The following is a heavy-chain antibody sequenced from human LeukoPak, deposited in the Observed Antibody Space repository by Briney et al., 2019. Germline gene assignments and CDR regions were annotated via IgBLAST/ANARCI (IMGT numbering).Heavy chain of an antibody. CDR2: IYYSGST. CDR3: ARGDDSSGYYPYYFDY. J-gene: IGHJ4*02. V-gene: IGHV4-39*01. Sequence: SETLSLTCTVSGGSISSSSYSWGWIRQPPGKGLEWLGSIYYSGSTYYNPSLKSRVTISVHTSKNQFSLKLSSVTAADTAVYYWARGDDSSGYYPYYFDYWGQGTLVTVPS. CDR1: GGSISSSSYS. D-gene: IGHD3-22*01.